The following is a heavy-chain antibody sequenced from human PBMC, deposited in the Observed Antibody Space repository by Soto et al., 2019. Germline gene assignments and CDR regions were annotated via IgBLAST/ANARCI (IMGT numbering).Heavy chain of an antibody. CDR3: ARGGGYCSGGSCYSSYYYYYGMDV. D-gene: IGHD2-15*01. CDR2: ISAYNGNT. Sequence: QVQLVQSGAEVKKPGSSVKVSCKASGGTFSSYAISWVRQAPGQGLEWMGGISAYNGNTNYAQKLQGRVTMTTDTSTSTAYMELRSLRSDDTAVYYCARGGGYCSGGSCYSSYYYYYGMDVWGQGTTVTVSS. CDR1: GGTFSSYA. V-gene: IGHV1-18*01. J-gene: IGHJ6*02.